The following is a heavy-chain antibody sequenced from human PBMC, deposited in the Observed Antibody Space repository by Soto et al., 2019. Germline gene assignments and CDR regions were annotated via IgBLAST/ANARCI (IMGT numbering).Heavy chain of an antibody. CDR1: GGSISSGGYY. Sequence: QVQLQESGPGLVKSSQTLSLTCTVSGGSISSGGYYWSWIRQLPGKGLEWIGYIYYSGNTYYNPSLKSRIALSVDTSKNQFSLKLSSVTAADTAVYYCARVVPRYTSGFPYYFDSWGQGTLVTVSS. CDR3: ARVVPRYTSGFPYYFDS. CDR2: IYYSGNT. J-gene: IGHJ4*02. D-gene: IGHD3-22*01. V-gene: IGHV4-31*03.